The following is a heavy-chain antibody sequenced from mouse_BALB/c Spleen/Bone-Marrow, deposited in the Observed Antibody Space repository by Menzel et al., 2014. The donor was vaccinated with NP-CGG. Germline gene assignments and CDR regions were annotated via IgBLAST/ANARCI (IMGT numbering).Heavy chain of an antibody. CDR1: RYTFTDYA. CDR2: ISTYSGNT. D-gene: IGHD2-1*01. CDR3: ASPSYYGNYEGFAY. V-gene: IGHV1-67*01. J-gene: IGHJ3*01. Sequence: QVQLQQPGPELVRPGVSVKISCKGSRYTFTDYAMHWVKQSHAKRLEWIGVISTYSGNTNYNQKFKGKATMTVDKSSSTAYMELARLTSEDSAIYYCASPSYYGNYEGFAYWGQGTLVTVSA.